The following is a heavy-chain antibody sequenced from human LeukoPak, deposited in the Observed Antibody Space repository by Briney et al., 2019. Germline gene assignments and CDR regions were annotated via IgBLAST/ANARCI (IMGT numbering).Heavy chain of an antibody. V-gene: IGHV4-39*01. J-gene: IGHJ5*02. CDR1: GGSISSSSYY. CDR3: AATYYDFWSGLNWFDP. D-gene: IGHD3-3*01. Sequence: SETLSLTCTVSGGSISSSSYYWGWIRQPPGKGLEWITRIYYSGSTYYNPSLKSRVTISVDTSKNQFSLKLSSVTAAATAVYYCAATYYDFWSGLNWFDPWGQGTLVTVSS. CDR2: IYYSGST.